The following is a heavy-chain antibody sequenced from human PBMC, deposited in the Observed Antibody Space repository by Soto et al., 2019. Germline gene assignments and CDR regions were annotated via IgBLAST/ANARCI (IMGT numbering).Heavy chain of an antibody. CDR3: ARDTGDGTFDF. D-gene: IGHD7-27*01. J-gene: IGHJ4*02. Sequence: ASVKGSCKASGYTFSSYAMHWVRQAPGQRLEWMGWINAGYGNTKSSQKFQDRVTISRDTSASTAYMELTSLRSEDTAVYYCARDTGDGTFDFWGQGTLVTSPQ. CDR1: GYTFSSYA. CDR2: INAGYGNT. V-gene: IGHV1-3*01.